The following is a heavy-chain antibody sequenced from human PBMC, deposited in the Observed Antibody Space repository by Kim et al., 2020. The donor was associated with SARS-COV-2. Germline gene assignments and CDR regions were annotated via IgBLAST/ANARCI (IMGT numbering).Heavy chain of an antibody. CDR3: ARDRGQQLVTRYGDY. CDR2: ISSSSSYI. Sequence: GGSLRLSCAASGFTFSSYSMNWVRQAPGKGLEWVSSISSSSSYIYYADSVKGRFTISRDNAKNSLYLQMNSLRAEDTAVYYCARDRGQQLVTRYGDYWGQGTLVTVSS. V-gene: IGHV3-21*01. CDR1: GFTFSSYS. J-gene: IGHJ4*02. D-gene: IGHD6-13*01.